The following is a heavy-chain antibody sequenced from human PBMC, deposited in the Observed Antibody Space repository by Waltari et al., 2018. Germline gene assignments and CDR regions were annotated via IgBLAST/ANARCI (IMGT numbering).Heavy chain of an antibody. Sequence: EVQLVESGGGLVKPGGSLRLSCAASGFTFSSYGLHGVGQTPGKGREGVSLIKKDGSRRSETYTVKVRFTISRDNAKRKLYLQMNSLSAEDTAVYYCASGNSHAFDIWGQGTMVTVSS. D-gene: IGHD1-7*01. CDR1: GFTFSSYG. CDR3: ASGNSHAFDI. V-gene: IGHV3-74*01. J-gene: IGHJ3*02. CDR2: IKKDGSRR.